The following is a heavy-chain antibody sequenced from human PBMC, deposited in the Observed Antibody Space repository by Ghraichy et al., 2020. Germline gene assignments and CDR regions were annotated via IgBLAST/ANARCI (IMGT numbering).Heavy chain of an antibody. V-gene: IGHV4-34*12. CDR3: ARRRRGGQTPHWFDP. Sequence: SQTLSLTCEVSGGSFTSYFFSWLRQIPGRGLEWIGDVLATVGATYTPSLERRVILSVSTATSQVARRLSSVTGADTGLYFCARRRRGGQTPHWFDPWGPG. CDR1: GGSFTSYF. J-gene: IGHJ5*02. D-gene: IGHD4-23*01. CDR2: VLATVGA.